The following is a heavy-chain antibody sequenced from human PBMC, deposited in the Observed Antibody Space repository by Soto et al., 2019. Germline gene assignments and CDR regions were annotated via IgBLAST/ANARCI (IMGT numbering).Heavy chain of an antibody. CDR3: ARESEDLTSNFDY. J-gene: IGHJ4*02. CDR1: GVTFTRYS. V-gene: IGHV3-21*06. Sequence: XGSLRLPCSASGVTFTRYSMSWVRQAPGKGLEWVSSIISTTNYIYYGDSMKGRFTISRDNAKNSLYLEMNSLRAEDTAVYYCARESEDLTSNFDYWGQGTLVTVSS. CDR2: IISTTNYI.